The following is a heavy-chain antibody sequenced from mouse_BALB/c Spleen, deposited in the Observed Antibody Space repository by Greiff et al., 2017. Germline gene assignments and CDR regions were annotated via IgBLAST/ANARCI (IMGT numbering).Heavy chain of an antibody. CDR3: ARENYYGSSPF. V-gene: IGHV1-80*01. J-gene: IGHJ3*01. CDR1: GYAFSSYW. D-gene: IGHD1-1*01. CDR2: IYPGDGDT. Sequence: VQLQQSGAELVRPGSSVKISCKASGYAFSSYWMNWVQQRPGQGLEWIGQIYPGDGDTNYNGKFKGKATLTADKSSSTAYMQLSSLTSEDSAVYFCARENYYGSSPFWGQGTLVTVSA.